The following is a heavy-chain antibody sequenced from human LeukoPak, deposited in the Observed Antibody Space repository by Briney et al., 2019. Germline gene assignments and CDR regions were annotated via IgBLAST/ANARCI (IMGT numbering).Heavy chain of an antibody. CDR1: GFTFSSYA. D-gene: IGHD3-22*01. CDR3: AKDLTMIVSGVFDI. CDR2: ISYDGSNK. Sequence: GRSLRLSCAASGFTFSSYAMHWVRQAPGKGLEWVAVISYDGSNKYYADSVKGRFTISRDNSKNTLYLQMNSLRAEDTAVYYCAKDLTMIVSGVFDIWGQGTMVTVSS. J-gene: IGHJ3*02. V-gene: IGHV3-30*04.